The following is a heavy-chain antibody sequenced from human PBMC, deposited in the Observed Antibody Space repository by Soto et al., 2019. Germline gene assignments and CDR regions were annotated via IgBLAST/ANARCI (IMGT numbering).Heavy chain of an antibody. J-gene: IGHJ4*02. D-gene: IGHD1-20*01. V-gene: IGHV1-2*04. CDR1: GYTFTGDY. Sequence: ASVKVSCKASGYTFTGDYMHWVRQAPGQGLEWMGWINPNSGGTNYAQKFQGWVTMTRDTSISTAYMELSRLRSDDTAVYYCARGRITGTSRTLGYWGQGTLVTVSS. CDR3: ARGRITGTSRTLGY. CDR2: INPNSGGT.